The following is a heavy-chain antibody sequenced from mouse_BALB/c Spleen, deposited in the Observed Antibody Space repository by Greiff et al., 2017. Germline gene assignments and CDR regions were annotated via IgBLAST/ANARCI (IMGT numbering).Heavy chain of an antibody. CDR1: GFTFSSYA. D-gene: IGHD2-14*01. V-gene: IGHV5-6-5*01. J-gene: IGHJ4*01. CDR3: ARDDYRDAMDY. Sequence: EVKLEESGGGLVKPGGSLKLSCAASGFTFSSYAMSWVRQTPEKRLEWVAFISSGGSTYYSDSVKGRFTISRDNARNILYLQMSSLRSEDTAMYYCARDDYRDAMDYWGQGTSVTVSS. CDR2: ISSGGST.